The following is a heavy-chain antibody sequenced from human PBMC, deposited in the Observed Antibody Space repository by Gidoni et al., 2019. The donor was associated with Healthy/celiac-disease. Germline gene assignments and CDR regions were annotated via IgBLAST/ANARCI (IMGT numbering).Heavy chain of an antibody. D-gene: IGHD6-19*01. V-gene: IGHV3-23*01. J-gene: IGHJ4*02. Sequence: EVQLLASGGGLVQPGGSLRLSGAASGLTLRRYARSWVRQAPGKGLWWVSAISGSGGSTYYADSVKGRFTISRDNSKNTLYLQMNSLRAEDTAVYYCAKDHSGWYHYFDYWGQGTLVTVSS. CDR1: GLTLRRYA. CDR2: ISGSGGST. CDR3: AKDHSGWYHYFDY.